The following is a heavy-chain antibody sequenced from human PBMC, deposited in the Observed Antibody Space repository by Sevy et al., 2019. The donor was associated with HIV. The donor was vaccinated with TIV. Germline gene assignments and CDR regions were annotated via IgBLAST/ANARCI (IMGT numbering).Heavy chain of an antibody. CDR3: TRGPRGGWAFDL. CDR2: LRSKGYGGTT. CDR1: GFTFGDYA. Sequence: GGSLRLSCTASGFTFGDYAMSWFRQAPGKGLEWVGLLRSKGYGGTTEYAASVKGRFIMSRDDSKSIAYLQMNSLKTEDTAVYYCTRGPRGGWAFDLWGQGTMVTVSS. D-gene: IGHD3-16*01. V-gene: IGHV3-49*03. J-gene: IGHJ3*01.